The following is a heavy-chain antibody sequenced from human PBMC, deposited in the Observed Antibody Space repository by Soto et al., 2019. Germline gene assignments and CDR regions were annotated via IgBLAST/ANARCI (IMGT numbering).Heavy chain of an antibody. CDR2: INAGNGNT. Sequence: GASVKVSCKASGGTFSSYAMHWVRQAPGQRLEWMGWINAGNGNTKYSQKFQGRVTITRDTSASIAYMELSSLRSEDTAVYYCARDWGRYQLLWWFDPWGQGTLVTVSS. V-gene: IGHV1-3*01. D-gene: IGHD2-2*01. CDR3: ARDWGRYQLLWWFDP. CDR1: GGTFSSYA. J-gene: IGHJ5*02.